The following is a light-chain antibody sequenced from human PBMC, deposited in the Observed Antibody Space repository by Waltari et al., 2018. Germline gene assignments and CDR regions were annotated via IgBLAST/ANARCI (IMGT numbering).Light chain of an antibody. CDR3: QQYNSYHT. CDR2: WAS. V-gene: IGKV4-1*01. CDR1: QSVLYSSNNKNS. Sequence: DIVMTQSPDSLAVSLGERATINCKSSQSVLYSSNNKNSLAWYQQKPGQPPKFLIHWASTRESGVPDRFSGSGSGTDFTLTISSLQPDDFATYYCQQYNSYHTFGQGTKLEIK. J-gene: IGKJ2*01.